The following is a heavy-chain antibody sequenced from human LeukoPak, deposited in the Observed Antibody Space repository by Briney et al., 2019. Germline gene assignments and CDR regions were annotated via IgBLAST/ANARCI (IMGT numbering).Heavy chain of an antibody. CDR3: ARGRGGSYYRDFDY. J-gene: IGHJ4*02. CDR2: INHSGST. D-gene: IGHD1-26*01. V-gene: IGHV4-34*01. CDR1: GGSFSGYC. Sequence: PSETLSLTCAVYGGSFSGYCWSWIRQPPGKGLEWIGEINHSGSTNYNSSLKSRVTISVDTSKNQFSLKLSSVTAADTAVYYCARGRGGSYYRDFDYWGQGTLVTVSS.